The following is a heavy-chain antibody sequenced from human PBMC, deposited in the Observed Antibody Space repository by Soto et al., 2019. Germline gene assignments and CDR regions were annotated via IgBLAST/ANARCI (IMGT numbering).Heavy chain of an antibody. CDR2: INHSGST. CDR1: GGSGGSFSGYY. CDR3: ARQATGYYYGWFDP. Sequence: PSETLSLTCAVYGGSGGSFSGYYWSWIRQPPGKGLEWIGEINHSGSTNYNPSLKSRVTISVDTSKNQFSLKLSSVTAADTAVYYCARQATGYYYGWFDPWGQGTLVTVSS. J-gene: IGHJ5*02. D-gene: IGHD3-22*01. V-gene: IGHV4-34*01.